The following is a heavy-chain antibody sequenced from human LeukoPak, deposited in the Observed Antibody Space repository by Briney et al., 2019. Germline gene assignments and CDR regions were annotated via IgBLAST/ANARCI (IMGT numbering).Heavy chain of an antibody. Sequence: ASVKVSCKASGYTFTSYGISWVRQAPGQGLEWMGWISAYNGNTNYAQKLQGRDTMTTDTSTSTAYMELRSLRSDDTAVYYCATEDVDTAMVRYFQHWGQGTLVTVSS. J-gene: IGHJ1*01. CDR3: ATEDVDTAMVRYFQH. CDR2: ISAYNGNT. CDR1: GYTFTSYG. V-gene: IGHV1-18*01. D-gene: IGHD5-18*01.